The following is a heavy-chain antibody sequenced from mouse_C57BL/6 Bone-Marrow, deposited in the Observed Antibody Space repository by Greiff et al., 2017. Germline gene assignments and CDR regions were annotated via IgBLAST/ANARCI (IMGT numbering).Heavy chain of an antibody. D-gene: IGHD1-1*01. CDR1: GYTFTSYG. CDR2: FYPRSGNT. Sequence: VQLQQSGAELARPGASVKLSCKASGYTFTSYGISWVKQRTGPGLEWIGEFYPRSGNTYYNEKFKGKATLTADKSSSTAYMELRSLTSEDSAVYFCARRDYGSSPFAYWGQGTLVTVAA. J-gene: IGHJ3*01. CDR3: ARRDYGSSPFAY. V-gene: IGHV1-81*01.